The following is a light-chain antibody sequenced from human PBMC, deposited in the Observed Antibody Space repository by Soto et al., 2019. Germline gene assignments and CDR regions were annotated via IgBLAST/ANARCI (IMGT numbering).Light chain of an antibody. J-gene: IGKJ2*01. Sequence: IVLTQSPGTLSLSPGERATLSCRASQSVSSSYLAWYQQKPGQASRLLIYGASSRATGIPDRFSGSGSGTDFTLTISRLETKDFAVYYCQQYGSSPLYTFGQGTKLAIK. CDR2: GAS. CDR1: QSVSSSY. V-gene: IGKV3-20*01. CDR3: QQYGSSPLYT.